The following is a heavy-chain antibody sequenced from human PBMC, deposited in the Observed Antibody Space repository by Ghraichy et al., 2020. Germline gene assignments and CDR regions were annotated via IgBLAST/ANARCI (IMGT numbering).Heavy chain of an antibody. Sequence: SVKVSCKASGGTFSSYAISWVRQAPGQGLEWMGGIIPIFGTANYAQKFQGRVTITADESTSTAYMELSSLRSEDTAVYYCARDRLSAPYYYYGMDVWGQGTTVTVSS. J-gene: IGHJ6*02. CDR2: IIPIFGTA. CDR3: ARDRLSAPYYYYGMDV. CDR1: GGTFSSYA. D-gene: IGHD3-16*02. V-gene: IGHV1-69*13.